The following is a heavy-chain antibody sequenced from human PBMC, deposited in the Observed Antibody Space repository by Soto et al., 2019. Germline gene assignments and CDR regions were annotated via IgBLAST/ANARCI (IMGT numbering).Heavy chain of an antibody. CDR3: ARIKFSSGHIDY. V-gene: IGHV2-70*01. Sequence: SGPTLVNPTQTLTLTRTFSGFSLSTSGMCVSWIRQPPGKALEWLALNDWDDDKYYSTSLKTRLTISKDTSKNQVVLTMTNMDPVDTATYYCARIKFSSGHIDYWGQGTLVTVSS. CDR1: GFSLSTSGMC. D-gene: IGHD6-19*01. J-gene: IGHJ4*02. CDR2: NDWDDDK.